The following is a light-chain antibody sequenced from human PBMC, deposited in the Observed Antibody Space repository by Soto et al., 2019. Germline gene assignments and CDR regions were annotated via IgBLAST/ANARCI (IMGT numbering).Light chain of an antibody. J-gene: IGLJ1*01. CDR1: SSDVGGYKY. CDR3: SSYTSSSTLGV. CDR2: DVS. Sequence: QSALTQPASVSGSPGQSITISCTGTSSDVGGYKYVSWYQQHPGKAPKLMIYDVSKRPLGVSNRFSGSKSGNTASLTISGLQAEDEADYYCSSYTSSSTLGVFGTGTQLTVL. V-gene: IGLV2-14*01.